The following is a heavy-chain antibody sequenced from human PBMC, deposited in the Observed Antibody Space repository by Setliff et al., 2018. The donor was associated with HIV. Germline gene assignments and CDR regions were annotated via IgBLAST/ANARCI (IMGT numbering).Heavy chain of an antibody. CDR3: AAFDSGRDV. CDR1: GGSISSSNYY. J-gene: IGHJ4*02. D-gene: IGHD6-19*01. V-gene: IGHV4-39*07. Sequence: SETLSLTCTVSGGSISSSNYYWGWIRQPPGKGLEYIGSIYHSGSTNYNPSLKSRVTVSLDTSKIQFSLKLNSVTAADTGVYYCAAFDSGRDVWGQGTLVTVSS. CDR2: IYHSGST.